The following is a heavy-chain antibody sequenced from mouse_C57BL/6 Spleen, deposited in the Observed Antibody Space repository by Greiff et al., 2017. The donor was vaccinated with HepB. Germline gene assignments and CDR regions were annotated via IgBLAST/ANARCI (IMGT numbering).Heavy chain of an antibody. V-gene: IGHV14-4*01. Sequence: VQLKQSGAELVRPGASVKLSCTASGFNIKDDYMHWVKQRPEQGLEWIGWIDPENGDTEYASKFQGKATITADTSSNTAYLQLSSLTSEDTAVYYCTRWITTVVATDYAMDYWGQGTSVTVSS. D-gene: IGHD1-1*01. CDR2: IDPENGDT. J-gene: IGHJ4*01. CDR1: GFNIKDDY. CDR3: TRWITTVVATDYAMDY.